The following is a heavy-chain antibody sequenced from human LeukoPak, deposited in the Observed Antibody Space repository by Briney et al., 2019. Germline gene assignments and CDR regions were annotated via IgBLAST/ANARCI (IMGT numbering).Heavy chain of an antibody. J-gene: IGHJ3*02. CDR1: GGSISSYY. D-gene: IGHD3-10*01. Sequence: PSETLSLTCTVSGGSISSYYWSWIRQPPGKGLEWIGYIYTSGSTNYNPSLKSRVTISVGTSKNQFSLKLSSVTAADTAVYYCARRFGELLYDAFDIWGQGTMVTVSS. CDR2: IYTSGST. V-gene: IGHV4-4*09. CDR3: ARRFGELLYDAFDI.